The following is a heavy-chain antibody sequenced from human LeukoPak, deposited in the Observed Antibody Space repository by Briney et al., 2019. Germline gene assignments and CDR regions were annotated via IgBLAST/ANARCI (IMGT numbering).Heavy chain of an antibody. CDR1: GHRFANFW. J-gene: IGHJ4*02. CDR3: ARLSSYDSSGYLNY. D-gene: IGHD3-22*01. Sequence: GESLKISCKASGHRFANFWIGWVRQMPGEGLKWMGIIYSGDSDTRYSPSFQGQVTISADKSISTAYLQWSSLKASDTAMYYCARLSSYDSSGYLNYWGQGTLVTVSS. V-gene: IGHV5-51*01. CDR2: IYSGDSDT.